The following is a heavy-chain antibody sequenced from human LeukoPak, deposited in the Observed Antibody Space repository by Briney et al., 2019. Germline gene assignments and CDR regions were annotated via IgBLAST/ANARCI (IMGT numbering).Heavy chain of an antibody. J-gene: IGHJ4*02. Sequence: GGSLRLSCAASGFTFSSYSMNWVRQAPGKGLEWVSSISSSSSYIYYADSVKGRFTISRDNAKNSLYLQMNSLRAEDAAVYFCAKGSAAGRPYYFDYWGQGTLVTVSS. CDR1: GFTFSSYS. V-gene: IGHV3-21*04. D-gene: IGHD6-25*01. CDR2: ISSSSSYI. CDR3: AKGSAAGRPYYFDY.